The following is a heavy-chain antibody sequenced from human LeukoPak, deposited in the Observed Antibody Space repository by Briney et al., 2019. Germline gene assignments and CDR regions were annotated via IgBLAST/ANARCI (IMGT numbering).Heavy chain of an antibody. Sequence: PGGSLRLSCAASGFTFSSYEMNWVRQAPGKGLEWVSYISSSGSTIYYADSVKGRFTISRDNAKNSLYLQMNSLRAEDTAVYYCERGRSMVRGFNWFDPWGQGTLVTVSS. J-gene: IGHJ5*02. D-gene: IGHD3-10*01. CDR2: ISSSGSTI. CDR3: ERGRSMVRGFNWFDP. CDR1: GFTFSSYE. V-gene: IGHV3-48*03.